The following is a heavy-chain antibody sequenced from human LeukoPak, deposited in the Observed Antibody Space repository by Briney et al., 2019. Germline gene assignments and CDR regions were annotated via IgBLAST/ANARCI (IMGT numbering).Heavy chain of an antibody. D-gene: IGHD6-19*01. CDR1: AFTFSNYG. J-gene: IGHJ4*02. V-gene: IGHV3-23*01. CDR2: ISGSGGST. Sequence: GGSLRLSCAASAFTFSNYGMRWVRQAPGKGLEWVSTISGSGGSTYYADSVKGRFTISRDNSKNTLYLQTNSLRAEDTAVYYCARDGSSGWYWVDYWGQGTLVTVSS. CDR3: ARDGSSGWYWVDY.